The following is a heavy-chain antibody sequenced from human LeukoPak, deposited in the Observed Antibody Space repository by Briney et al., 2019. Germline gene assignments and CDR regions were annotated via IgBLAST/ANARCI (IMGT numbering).Heavy chain of an antibody. CDR3: ARAGYYDSSGYYVYAFDI. CDR2: INHSGST. D-gene: IGHD3-22*01. V-gene: IGHV4-34*01. J-gene: IGHJ3*02. Sequence: SETLSLTCAVYGGSFSGYYWSWIRQPPGKGLEWIGEINHSGSTNYNPSLKSRVTISVDTSKNQFSLKLSSVTAADTAVYYCARAGYYDSSGYYVYAFDIWGQGTMVTVSS. CDR1: GGSFSGYY.